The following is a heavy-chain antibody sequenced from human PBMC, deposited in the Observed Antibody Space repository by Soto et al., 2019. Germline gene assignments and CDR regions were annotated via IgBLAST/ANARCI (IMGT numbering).Heavy chain of an antibody. CDR2: VIPYDGYT. CDR1: GYTFTIYL. V-gene: IGHV1-18*01. D-gene: IGHD3-22*01. J-gene: IGHJ6*02. CDR3: ARGGYYDSSGSRNYFYYGMNV. Sequence: ASVKFARKASGYTFTIYLINRLRLAPGQGLEWLGWVIPYDGYTNYAQILQGRVSMTTDTSTKTAYMEVRSLRSDDTAVYYCARGGYYDSSGSRNYFYYGMNVWGQGTTVTVSS.